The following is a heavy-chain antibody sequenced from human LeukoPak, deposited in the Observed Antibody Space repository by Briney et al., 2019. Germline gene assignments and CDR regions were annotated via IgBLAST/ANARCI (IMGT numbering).Heavy chain of an antibody. Sequence: PSQTLSLTCTVSGGSISSYYWSWIRQPPGKGLEWIGYIYYIGSTDYNPSLKSRVTMSVDTFKNQFSLKLTSVTAADTAVYYCARGGGWDGGFDSWGQGTLVTASS. V-gene: IGHV4-59*01. D-gene: IGHD6-19*01. CDR3: ARGGGWDGGFDS. CDR2: IYYIGST. CDR1: GGSISSYY. J-gene: IGHJ5*01.